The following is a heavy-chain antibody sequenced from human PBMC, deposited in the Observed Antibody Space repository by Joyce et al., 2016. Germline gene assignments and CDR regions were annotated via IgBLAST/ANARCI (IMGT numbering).Heavy chain of an antibody. D-gene: IGHD2-2*01. J-gene: IGHJ6*02. V-gene: IGHV1-18*01. Sequence: QVQLVQSGAEVKKPGVSVKVSCKASGYTFTSYGISWVRQAPGQGLEWMGLVSAYNGNANYAQNFQGRVNMTTDTSTSTAYMELRSLRSDDTAVYYCARDIAVVAAATSATYYYGMDVWGQGTTVTVSS. CDR2: VSAYNGNA. CDR1: GYTFTSYG. CDR3: ARDIAVVAAATSATYYYGMDV.